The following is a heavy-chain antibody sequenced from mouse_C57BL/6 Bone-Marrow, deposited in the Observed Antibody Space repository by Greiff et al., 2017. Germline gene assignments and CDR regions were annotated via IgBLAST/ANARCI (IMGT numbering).Heavy chain of an antibody. CDR1: GYTFTSYW. Sequence: QVQLQQSGAELVRPGSSVQLSCKASGYTFTSYWMHWVKQRPIQGLEWIGNIDPSDSETHYNQKFKDKATLTVDKSSSTAYMQLSSLTSEDSAVYYCAKIYRGAMDYWGQGTSVTVSS. V-gene: IGHV1-52*01. J-gene: IGHJ4*01. CDR2: IDPSDSET. D-gene: IGHD1-1*01. CDR3: AKIYRGAMDY.